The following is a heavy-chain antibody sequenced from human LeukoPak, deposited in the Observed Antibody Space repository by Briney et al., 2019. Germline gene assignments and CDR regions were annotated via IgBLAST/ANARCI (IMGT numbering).Heavy chain of an antibody. J-gene: IGHJ6*02. CDR2: INHSGST. D-gene: IGHD3-3*01. V-gene: IGHV4-34*09. Sequence: PSETLSLTCAVYGGSFSGYYWSWIRQPPGKGLECIGEINHSGSTNYNPSLKSRVTISVDTSKNQFSLKLSSVTAADTAVYYCASTHKTYDFWIMDVWGQGTTVTVSS. CDR3: ASTHKTYDFWIMDV. CDR1: GGSFSGYY.